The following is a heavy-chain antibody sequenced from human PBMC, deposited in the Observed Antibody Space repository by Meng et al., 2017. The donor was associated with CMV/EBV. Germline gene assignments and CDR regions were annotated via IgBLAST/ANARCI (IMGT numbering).Heavy chain of an antibody. D-gene: IGHD6-13*01. Sequence: LRLSCAISGDSVSSNSAAWNWIRQSPSRGLEWLGRTYYRSKWYNDYAVSVKSRITINSDTSKNQFSLQLNTVTPEDTAVYYCARAGGYSSSWYFDYWGQGTLVTVSS. CDR3: ARAGGYSSSWYFDY. J-gene: IGHJ4*02. V-gene: IGHV6-1*01. CDR2: TYYRSKWYN. CDR1: GDSVSSNSAA.